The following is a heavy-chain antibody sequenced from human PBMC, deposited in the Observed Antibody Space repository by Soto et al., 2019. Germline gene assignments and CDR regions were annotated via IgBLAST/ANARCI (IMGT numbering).Heavy chain of an antibody. CDR3: ATLGSSTYYGMDV. D-gene: IGHD6-13*01. J-gene: IGHJ6*02. CDR2: FDPGDGET. V-gene: IGHV1-24*01. CDR1: GYTLTALS. Sequence: EASVKVSCKVSGYTLTALSMPWVRQAPGKGLEWMGGFDPGDGETIYAQKFQGRVTMTEDTSTDTAYMELSSLRSEDTAVYYCATLGSSTYYGMDVWGQGTTVTVSS.